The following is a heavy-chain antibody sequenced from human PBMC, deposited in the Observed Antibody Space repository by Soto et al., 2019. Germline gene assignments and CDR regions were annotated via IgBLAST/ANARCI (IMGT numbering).Heavy chain of an antibody. CDR3: ARDQARAWSFQLDL. D-gene: IGHD6-6*01. Sequence: PGGSLRLSCAASGFTFSSYWMYWVRQAPGEGLVWVSRIYTDGSSTSYADSVKGRFTISRDNAENMLYLQMNSLRAEDTGVYFCARDQARAWSFQLDLWGQGTLVTVSS. CDR2: IYTDGSST. V-gene: IGHV3-74*01. CDR1: GFTFSSYW. J-gene: IGHJ5*02.